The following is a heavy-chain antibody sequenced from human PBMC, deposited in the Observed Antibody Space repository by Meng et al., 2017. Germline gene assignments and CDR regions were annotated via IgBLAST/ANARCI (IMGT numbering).Heavy chain of an antibody. D-gene: IGHD1-26*01. Sequence: IPLQQSGPGMVKPSQPLSLICAISGDSVSSNSAAWNWIRQSPSRGLEWLGRAYYRSKWYHDYAESVKSRISIDPDTSKNQFSLQLRSVTPEDSAVYYCARGSYSFDSWGQRTLVTVSS. V-gene: IGHV6-1*01. J-gene: IGHJ4*02. CDR3: ARGSYSFDS. CDR2: AYYRSKWYH. CDR1: GDSVSSNSAA.